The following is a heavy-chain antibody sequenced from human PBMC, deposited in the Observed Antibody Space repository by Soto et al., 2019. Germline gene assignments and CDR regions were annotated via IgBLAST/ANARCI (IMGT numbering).Heavy chain of an antibody. CDR1: GFTFSSYA. CDR3: AKGDIVVVPAAIRFNWFDP. CDR2: ISGSGGST. V-gene: IGHV3-23*01. Sequence: GGSLRLSCAASGFTFSSYAMSWVRQAPGKGLEWVSAISGSGGSTYYADSVKGRFTISRDNSKNTLYLQMNSLRAEDTAVYYCAKGDIVVVPAAIRFNWFDPWGQGTLVTVSS. J-gene: IGHJ5*02. D-gene: IGHD2-2*01.